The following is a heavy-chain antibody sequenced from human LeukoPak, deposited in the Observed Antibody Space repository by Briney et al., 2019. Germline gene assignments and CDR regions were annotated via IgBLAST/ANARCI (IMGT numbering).Heavy chain of an antibody. D-gene: IGHD1-26*01. CDR1: GFTFSSYA. V-gene: IGHV3-23*01. CDR3: AKGEELPGDGYFEI. CDR2: ISGSGGST. Sequence: PGGSLRLSCAASGFTFSSYAMSWVRQAPGKGLEWVSAISGSGGSTYYADSVKGRFTISRDNSKNTLVLQMNRLGAEDTAVYYCAKGEELPGDGYFEIWGRGTLVTVSS. J-gene: IGHJ2*01.